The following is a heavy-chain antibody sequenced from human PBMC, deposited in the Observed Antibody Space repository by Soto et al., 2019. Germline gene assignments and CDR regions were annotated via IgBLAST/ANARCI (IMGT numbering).Heavy chain of an antibody. CDR2: ISGSGGNT. CDR3: AKRLTTVTTGFVC. CDR1: GLTSSTYA. D-gene: IGHD4-17*01. V-gene: IGHV3-23*01. Sequence: QTGGSMRLSCAASGLTSSTYAMSWVRQAPGKGLEWVSGISGSGGNTYYADSVKGRFTISRDNSKNMLYLQMNSLRAEDTAVYYCAKRLTTVTTGFVCWGQGTLVTVSS. J-gene: IGHJ4*02.